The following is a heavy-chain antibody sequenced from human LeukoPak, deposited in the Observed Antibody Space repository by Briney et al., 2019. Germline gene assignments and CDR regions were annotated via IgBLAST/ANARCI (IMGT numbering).Heavy chain of an antibody. CDR3: ARLDAYSSSGWYFDY. D-gene: IGHD6-13*01. CDR1: GGSISRSSYY. Sequence: SETLSLTCTVSGGSISRSSYYWGWIRQPPGKGLEWIGSIYYSGSTYYNPSLKSRVTISVDTSKNQFSLKLSSVTAADTAVYYCARLDAYSSSGWYFDYWGQGTLVTVSS. CDR2: IYYSGST. V-gene: IGHV4-39*01. J-gene: IGHJ4*02.